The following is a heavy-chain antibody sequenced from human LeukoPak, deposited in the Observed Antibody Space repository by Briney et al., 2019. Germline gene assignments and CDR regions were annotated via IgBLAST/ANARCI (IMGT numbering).Heavy chain of an antibody. CDR2: ISYDGSNK. J-gene: IGHJ4*02. V-gene: IGHV3-30*18. CDR3: AKDTWIQLWHFFDY. D-gene: IGHD5-18*01. Sequence: GGSLRLSCAASGFTFSSYGMHWVRQAPGKGLEWVAVISYDGSNKYYADSAKGRFTISRDNSKNTLYLQMNSLRAEDTAVYYCAKDTWIQLWHFFDYWGQGTLVTVSS. CDR1: GFTFSSYG.